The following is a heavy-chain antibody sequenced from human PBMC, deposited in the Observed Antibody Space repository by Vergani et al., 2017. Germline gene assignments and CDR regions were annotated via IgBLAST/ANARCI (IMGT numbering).Heavy chain of an antibody. CDR1: GGSISPYY. J-gene: IGHJ3*02. D-gene: IGHD2-21*01. V-gene: IGHV4-4*07. CDR3: ARVESNCGGDCYPSVAFDI. Sequence: QVQLQESGPGLVKPSETLSLTCIVSGGSISPYYWSWIRQPAGKGLEWIGRIYTSESTNYNPSLKSRVTMSVDTSKNQFSLKLSSVTAADTAVYYCARVESNCGGDCYPSVAFDIWGQGTMVTVSS. CDR2: IYTSEST.